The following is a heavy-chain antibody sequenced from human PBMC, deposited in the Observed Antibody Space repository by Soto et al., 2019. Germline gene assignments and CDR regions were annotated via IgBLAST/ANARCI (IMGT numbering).Heavy chain of an antibody. J-gene: IGHJ6*02. CDR1: GFTFSSYG. V-gene: IGHV3-33*01. CDR3: ARETEQLVEVYYYYGMDV. D-gene: IGHD6-6*01. CDR2: IWYDGSNK. Sequence: QVQLVESGGGVVQPGRSLRLSCAASGFTFSSYGMHWVRQAPGKGLEWVAVIWYDGSNKYYADSVKGRFTISRDNSKNTLFLQMNSLRAEDTAVYYCARETEQLVEVYYYYGMDVWGQGTTVTVSS.